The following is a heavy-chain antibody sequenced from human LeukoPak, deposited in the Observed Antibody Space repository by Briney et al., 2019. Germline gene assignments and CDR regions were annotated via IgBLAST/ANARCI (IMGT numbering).Heavy chain of an antibody. CDR1: GFTFSSYW. J-gene: IGHJ4*02. V-gene: IGHV3-74*01. Sequence: GGSLRLSCAASGFTFSSYWMHWVRQAPGKGLVWVSRINTDGSSTSYADSVKGRFTISRDNAKNTLYLQMNSLRAEDTAVYYCAQEHETGTLDYWGQGTLVTVSS. CDR2: INTDGSST. D-gene: IGHD1-1*01. CDR3: AQEHETGTLDY.